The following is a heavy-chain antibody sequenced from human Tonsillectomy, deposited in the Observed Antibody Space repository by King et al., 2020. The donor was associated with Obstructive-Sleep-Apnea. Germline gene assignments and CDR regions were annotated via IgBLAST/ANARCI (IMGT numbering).Heavy chain of an antibody. CDR2: ISYEGSNK. J-gene: IGHJ2*01. CDR1: GFTFSTYT. Sequence: VQLVESGGGVVQPGRSLRRSCAASGFTFSTYTMHWVRQAPGKGLEWVAVISYEGSNKFYADSVKGRFTISRDNSKNTMYLQMNSLRTEDTAVYYCARDEDSSDHWFFDLWGRGTLVTVSS. CDR3: ARDEDSSDHWFFDL. D-gene: IGHD3-22*01. V-gene: IGHV3-30-3*01.